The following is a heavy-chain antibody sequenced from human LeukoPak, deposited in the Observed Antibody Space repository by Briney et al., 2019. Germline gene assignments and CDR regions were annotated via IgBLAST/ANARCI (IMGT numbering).Heavy chain of an antibody. J-gene: IGHJ3*02. Sequence: ASVKVSCKASGHTFTGYYMHWVRQAPGQGLEWMGWINPNSGGTNYAQKFQGRVTMTRDTSISTAYMELSRLRSDDTAVYYCARVLARYDYVWGSYRGAFDIWGQGTMVTVSS. CDR2: INPNSGGT. D-gene: IGHD3-16*02. CDR3: ARVLARYDYVWGSYRGAFDI. V-gene: IGHV1-2*02. CDR1: GHTFTGYY.